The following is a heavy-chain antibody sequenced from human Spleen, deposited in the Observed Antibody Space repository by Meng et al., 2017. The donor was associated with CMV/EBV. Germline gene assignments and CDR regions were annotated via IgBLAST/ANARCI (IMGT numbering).Heavy chain of an antibody. J-gene: IGHJ2*01. CDR1: GASIISGGYP. D-gene: IGHD5-24*01. CDR3: ARDRDGYNSDFDL. Sequence: VSGASIISGGYPWSSIPQHPANGLEWVGYIYYSGSTYFNPSLKSRVTISVDTSKNQFSLELSSVTAADSAVYYCARDRDGYNSDFDLWGRGTLVTVSS. CDR2: IYYSGST. V-gene: IGHV4-31*02.